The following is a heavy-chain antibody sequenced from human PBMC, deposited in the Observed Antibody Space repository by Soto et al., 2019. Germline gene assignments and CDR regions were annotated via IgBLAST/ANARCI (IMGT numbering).Heavy chain of an antibody. V-gene: IGHV3-7*03. D-gene: IGHD2-2*02. CDR1: GFTFSSYW. CDR3: ARDFRSIVVVPAAIFTSYYFDY. CDR2: IKQDGSEK. J-gene: IGHJ4*02. Sequence: GGSLRLSCAASGFTFSSYWMSWVRQAPGKGLEWVANIKQDGSEKYYVDSVKGRFTISRDNAKNSLYLQMNSLRAEDTAVYYCARDFRSIVVVPAAIFTSYYFDYWGQGTLVTVS.